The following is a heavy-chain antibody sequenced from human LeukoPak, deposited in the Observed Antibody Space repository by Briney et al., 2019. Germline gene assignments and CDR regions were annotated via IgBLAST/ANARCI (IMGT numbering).Heavy chain of an antibody. CDR3: ARGESIGAPPATDDY. D-gene: IGHD6-6*01. CDR1: GFTFTSYS. CDR2: TSSGSYI. V-gene: IGHV3-21*01. Sequence: SLSPACAAYGFTFTSYSMNCVRPAPGKGLEWVSSTSSGSYIYYADSVKGRFTISRDNDKNSLYLQMNSLRAEDTAVYYCARGESIGAPPATDDYWGQGTLVTVSS. J-gene: IGHJ4*02.